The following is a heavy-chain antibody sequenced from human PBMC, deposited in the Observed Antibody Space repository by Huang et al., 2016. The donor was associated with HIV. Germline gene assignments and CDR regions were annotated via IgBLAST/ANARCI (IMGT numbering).Heavy chain of an antibody. Sequence: QVQLQESGRGLVKPSETLSLTCTVSGGSFSSSFYYWGWIRPSPGKGLEWIGSMYYSGSTNHNPSLHIRGTISADTSNSQFALKLTSVTAADAAVYYCVRHRPNYDFWSGYYPYFDDWGQGTLVTVSS. D-gene: IGHD3-3*01. J-gene: IGHJ4*02. CDR1: GGSFSSSFYY. CDR3: VRHRPNYDFWSGYYPYFDD. CDR2: MYYSGST. V-gene: IGHV4-39*01.